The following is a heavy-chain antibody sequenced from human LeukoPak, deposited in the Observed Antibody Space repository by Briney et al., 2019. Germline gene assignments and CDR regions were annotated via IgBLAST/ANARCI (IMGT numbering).Heavy chain of an antibody. D-gene: IGHD4-11*01. CDR3: ATTTVTTGGPFDY. V-gene: IGHV1-69*05. CDR1: GGTFSSYA. CDR2: IIPIFGTA. J-gene: IGHJ4*02. Sequence: SVKVSCKASGGTFSSYAISWVRQAPGQGLEWMGGIIPIFGTANYAQKFQGRVTITTDESTSTAYMELSSLRSEDTAVYYCATTTVTTGGPFDYWGQGTLVTVSS.